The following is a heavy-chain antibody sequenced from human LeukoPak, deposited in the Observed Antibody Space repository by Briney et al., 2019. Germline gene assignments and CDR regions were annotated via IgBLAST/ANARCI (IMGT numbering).Heavy chain of an antibody. D-gene: IGHD1-26*01. Sequence: SQTLSLTCAVSGGSISSGGYSWSWIRQPPGKGLEWIGYIYHSGSTYYNPSLKSRVTISVDRSKNQFSLKLSSVTAADTAVYYCARADSGSYSNNLDYWGQGTLVTVSS. J-gene: IGHJ4*02. V-gene: IGHV4-30-2*01. CDR3: ARADSGSYSNNLDY. CDR1: GGSISSGGYS. CDR2: IYHSGST.